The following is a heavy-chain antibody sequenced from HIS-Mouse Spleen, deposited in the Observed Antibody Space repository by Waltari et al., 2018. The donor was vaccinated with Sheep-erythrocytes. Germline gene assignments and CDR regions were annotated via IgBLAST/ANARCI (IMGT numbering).Heavy chain of an antibody. J-gene: IGHJ4*02. CDR2: IIPILGIA. Sequence: QVQLVQSGAEVKKPGSSVKVSFKASGCTFSSYAISWVRQAPGQGLAWMGRIIPILGIANYAQKFQGRVTITADKSTSTAYMELSSLRSEDTAVYYCAQTGATTPHFDYWGQGTLVTVSS. CDR3: AQTGATTPHFDY. V-gene: IGHV1-69*04. D-gene: IGHD1-26*01. CDR1: GCTFSSYA.